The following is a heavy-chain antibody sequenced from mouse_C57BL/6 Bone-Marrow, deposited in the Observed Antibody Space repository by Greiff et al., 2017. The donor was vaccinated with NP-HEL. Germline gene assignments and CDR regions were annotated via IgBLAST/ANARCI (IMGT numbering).Heavy chain of an antibody. Sequence: VQLQQSGAELVRPGASVKLSCTASGFNIKDDYMHWVKQRPEQGLEWIGWIDPENGDTEYASKFQGKATITADTSSNTAYLQLSSLTSEDTAVYDCTTGGNPAWFAYWGQGTLVTGSA. CDR3: TTGGNPAWFAY. J-gene: IGHJ3*01. D-gene: IGHD2-1*01. CDR1: GFNIKDDY. V-gene: IGHV14-4*01. CDR2: IDPENGDT.